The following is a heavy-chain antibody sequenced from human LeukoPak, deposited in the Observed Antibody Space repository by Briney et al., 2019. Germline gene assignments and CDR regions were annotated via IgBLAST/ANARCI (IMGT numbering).Heavy chain of an antibody. CDR2: ISSSATTI. CDR1: GFTFSSYE. CDR3: AREGCSSTSCYDP. J-gene: IGHJ5*02. D-gene: IGHD2-2*01. V-gene: IGHV3-48*03. Sequence: GGSLRLSCAASGFTFSSYEMNWVRQAPGKGLEWVSYISSSATTIYYADSVKGRFTISRDSAKNSLYLQMNSLRAEDTAVYYCAREGCSSTSCYDPWGQGTLVTVSS.